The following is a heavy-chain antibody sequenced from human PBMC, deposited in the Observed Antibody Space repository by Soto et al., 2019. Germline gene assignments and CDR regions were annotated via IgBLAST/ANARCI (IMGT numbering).Heavy chain of an antibody. Sequence: SETLSLTCTVSGGSISSYYWSWIRQPPGKGLEWIGYIYYSGSTNYNPSLKSRVTISVDTSKNQFSLKLSSVTAADTAVYYCARAYSGPYSNWNDPSMEFDYWGQGTLVTVSS. D-gene: IGHD1-20*01. CDR2: IYYSGST. CDR3: ARAYSGPYSNWNDPSMEFDY. CDR1: GGSISSYY. J-gene: IGHJ4*02. V-gene: IGHV4-59*01.